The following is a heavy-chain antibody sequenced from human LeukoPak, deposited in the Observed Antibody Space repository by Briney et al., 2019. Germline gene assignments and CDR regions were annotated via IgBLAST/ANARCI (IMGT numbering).Heavy chain of an antibody. CDR2: ISGSGGGT. CDR3: AKDLGRYRNNYFDY. D-gene: IGHD1-26*01. V-gene: IGHV3-23*01. J-gene: IGHJ4*02. CDR1: GFTFSSYA. Sequence: PGGSLRLSCAASGFTFSSYAMSWVRQAPEKGLEWGSTISGSGGGTYYADSVKGRFTISRDDSKNTLYLQMHSLRAEDTAVYYCAKDLGRYRNNYFDYWGQGSPVTVSS.